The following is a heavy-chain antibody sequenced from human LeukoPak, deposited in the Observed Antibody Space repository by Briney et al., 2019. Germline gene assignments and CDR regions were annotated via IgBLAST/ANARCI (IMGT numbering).Heavy chain of an antibody. V-gene: IGHV4-59*08. D-gene: IGHD3-22*01. Sequence: SETLSLTSTVSGGTISSYYWSWIRQPPGKGLEWIGYIFYTGSTKYNPSLKSRVTISVDTSENQISLRLRSVTAADTAVYYCARRDYYDTTWMGWYFDLWGRGTLVTVSS. CDR2: IFYTGST. J-gene: IGHJ2*01. CDR1: GGTISSYY. CDR3: ARRDYYDTTWMGWYFDL.